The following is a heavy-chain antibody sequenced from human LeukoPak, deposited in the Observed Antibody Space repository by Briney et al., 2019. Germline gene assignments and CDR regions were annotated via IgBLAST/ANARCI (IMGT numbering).Heavy chain of an antibody. CDR2: IYYSGST. CDR1: GGGISSYY. Sequence: SETVALTCTDCGGGISSYYWSWIRQPPGKGLDWIGYIYYSGSTNYNPSLKSRVTISVDTSKNQFSLKLSSVTAADTAVYYCARQPGRVLGYSGYDYYFDYWGQGTLVTVSS. CDR3: ARQPGRVLGYSGYDYYFDY. D-gene: IGHD5-12*01. V-gene: IGHV4-59*08. J-gene: IGHJ4*02.